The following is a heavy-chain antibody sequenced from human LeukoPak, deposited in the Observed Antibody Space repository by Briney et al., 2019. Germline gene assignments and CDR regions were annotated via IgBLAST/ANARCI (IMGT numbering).Heavy chain of an antibody. Sequence: GGSLRLFCAASGFTFSSYAMSWVRQAPGKGLEWVSAMKGSGGSTYYADSVKGRFTISRDNSKNTLYLQMNSLRAEDTAVYYCAIIRSSGSPDSNWFDPWGQGTLVTVSS. CDR1: GFTFSSYA. CDR2: MKGSGGST. J-gene: IGHJ5*02. CDR3: AIIRSSGSPDSNWFDP. V-gene: IGHV3-23*01. D-gene: IGHD1-26*01.